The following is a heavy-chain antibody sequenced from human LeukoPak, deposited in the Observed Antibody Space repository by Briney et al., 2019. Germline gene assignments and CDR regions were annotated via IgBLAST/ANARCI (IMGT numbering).Heavy chain of an antibody. Sequence: SETLSLTCTVSGGSISSYYWSWIRQPPGKGLEWTGYIYYSGSTNYNPSLKSRVTISVDTSKNQFSLKLSSVTAADTAVYYCARHKRGVVPAALDVWGQGTTVTVSS. CDR3: ARHKRGVVPAALDV. J-gene: IGHJ6*02. V-gene: IGHV4-59*08. CDR1: GGSISSYY. D-gene: IGHD2-2*01. CDR2: IYYSGST.